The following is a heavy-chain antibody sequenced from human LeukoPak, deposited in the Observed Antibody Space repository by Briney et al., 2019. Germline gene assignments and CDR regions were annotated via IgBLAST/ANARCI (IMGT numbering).Heavy chain of an antibody. V-gene: IGHV3-9*03. CDR3: AKGSYSSGWTGWFDP. CDR2: ISWNSGSI. Sequence: GGSLRLSCAASGFTFDDYAMHWVRQAPGKGLEWVSGISWNSGSIGYADSVKGRFTISRDNAKNSLYLQMNSLRAEDMALYYCAKGSYSSGWTGWFDPWGQGTLVTVSS. CDR1: GFTFDDYA. J-gene: IGHJ5*02. D-gene: IGHD6-19*01.